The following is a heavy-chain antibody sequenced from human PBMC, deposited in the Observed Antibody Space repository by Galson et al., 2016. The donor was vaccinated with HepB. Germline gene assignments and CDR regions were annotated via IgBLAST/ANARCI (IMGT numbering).Heavy chain of an antibody. CDR2: LYRSGTT. Sequence: SLRLSCAVPGFTVNDNHMAWVRQAPGKGLEWVSALYRSGTTYYAKSVKGRFIISRDNSRNTVSLQMNSLRAEDTAVYYCARATKWELLGCYFDDWGQGILVTVSS. D-gene: IGHD1-26*01. J-gene: IGHJ4*02. CDR3: ARATKWELLGCYFDD. CDR1: GFTVNDNH. V-gene: IGHV3-66*01.